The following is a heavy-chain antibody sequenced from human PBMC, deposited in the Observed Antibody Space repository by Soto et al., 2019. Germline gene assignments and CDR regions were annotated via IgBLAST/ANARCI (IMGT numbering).Heavy chain of an antibody. CDR2: NYYSGIT. CDR1: GGSISSGGYY. Sequence: SETLSLTCTVSGGSISSGGYYWTWIRQHPGKGLEWIGYNYYSGITYYNPSLKSRVTISLDTSKNQFSLKLSSVTAADTAVYYCARGPITPHPFDYWGQGTLVTVSS. CDR3: ARGPITPHPFDY. J-gene: IGHJ4*02. V-gene: IGHV4-31*03. D-gene: IGHD3-10*01.